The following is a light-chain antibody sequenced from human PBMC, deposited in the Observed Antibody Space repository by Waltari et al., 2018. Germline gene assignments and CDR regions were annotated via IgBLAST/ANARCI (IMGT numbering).Light chain of an antibody. CDR2: GAS. J-gene: IGKJ2*01. CDR3: QQYNNWPYT. V-gene: IGKV3-15*01. CDR1: QSVSSN. Sequence: EIVMTQSPPTLSVSPGESATLSCRASQSVSSNLAWYQQKPGQAPRLLIYGASTRATGIPARFSGSGSGTEFTLTISSLQSEDFAVYYWQQYNNWPYTFGQGTKLEIK.